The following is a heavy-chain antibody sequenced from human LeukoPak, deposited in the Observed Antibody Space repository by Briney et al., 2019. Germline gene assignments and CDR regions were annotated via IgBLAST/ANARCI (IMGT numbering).Heavy chain of an antibody. CDR3: ARTGGSCPDLLWYFDL. V-gene: IGHV1-46*01. J-gene: IGHJ2*01. CDR2: INPSGGST. CDR1: GYTFTSYY. Sequence: ASVKVSCKASGYTFTSYYMHWVRQAPGQGLEWMGIINPSGGSTSYAQKFQGRVTMTRDTSTSTVYMELSSLRSEDTAVYYCARTGGSCPDLLWYFDLWGRGTLVTVSS. D-gene: IGHD2-15*01.